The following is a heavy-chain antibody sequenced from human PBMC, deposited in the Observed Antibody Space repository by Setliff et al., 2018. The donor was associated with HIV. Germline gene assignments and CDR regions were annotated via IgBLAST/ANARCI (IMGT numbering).Heavy chain of an antibody. J-gene: IGHJ4*02. CDR2: IYHSGST. Sequence: SETLSLTCAVSGASISSSSYYWGWIRQPPGKGLEWIGSIYHSGSTYYNPSLKSRVTISVDTSKNQFSLKLSSVTAADTAVYYCARLPMVRGVINYWGQGTLVTVSS. CDR3: ARLPMVRGVINY. D-gene: IGHD3-10*01. V-gene: IGHV4-39*01. CDR1: GASISSSSYY.